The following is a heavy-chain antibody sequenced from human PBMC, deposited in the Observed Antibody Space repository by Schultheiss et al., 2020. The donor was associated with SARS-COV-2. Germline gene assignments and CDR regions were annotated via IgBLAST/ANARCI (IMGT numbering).Heavy chain of an antibody. V-gene: IGHV3-23*01. CDR1: GFTFSSYS. CDR2: ISGNGVST. Sequence: GGSLRLSCAASGFTFSSYSMNWVRQAPGKGLEWVSAISGNGVSTYYADSVKGRFTISRDNSKNTLYLQMNSLRAEDTAVYYCARGGEEFLYYFDYWGLGTLVTVSS. J-gene: IGHJ4*02. CDR3: ARGGEEFLYYFDY. D-gene: IGHD3-16*01.